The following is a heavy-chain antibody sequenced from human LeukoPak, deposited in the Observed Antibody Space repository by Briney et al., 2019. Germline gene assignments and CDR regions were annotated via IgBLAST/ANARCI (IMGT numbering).Heavy chain of an antibody. V-gene: IGHV3-48*03. D-gene: IGHD3-10*01. Sequence: GGSLRLSCVAPGFTFNNYEMNWVRQAPGKGLEWVSYISQSGSTKRYTDSVKGRFTISRDNSKNTLYLQMNSLRAEDTAVYYCAKMAGVFRLWFGEAFIDYWGQGTLVTVSS. CDR2: ISQSGSTK. CDR3: AKMAGVFRLWFGEAFIDY. CDR1: GFTFNNYE. J-gene: IGHJ4*02.